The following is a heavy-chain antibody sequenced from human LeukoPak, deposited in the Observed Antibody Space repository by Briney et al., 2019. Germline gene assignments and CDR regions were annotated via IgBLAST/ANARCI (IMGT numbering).Heavy chain of an antibody. CDR2: INTDGSST. CDR1: GFTFSSYW. D-gene: IGHD2-2*01. J-gene: IGHJ4*02. Sequence: GGSLRLSCAASGFTFSSYWMHWVRQAPGKGLVWISRINTDGSSTTYADSVKGRFTISRDNAKNTLYLQMNSLRAEDTAVYYCARGNAGPQRFDYWGQGTLVTVSS. V-gene: IGHV3-74*01. CDR3: ARGNAGPQRFDY.